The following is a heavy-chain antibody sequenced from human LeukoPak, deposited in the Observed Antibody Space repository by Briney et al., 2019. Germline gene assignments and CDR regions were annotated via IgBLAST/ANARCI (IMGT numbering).Heavy chain of an antibody. CDR2: ISGSGGST. J-gene: IGHJ3*02. CDR3: CRGAAFDI. CDR1: GFTFSSYA. Sequence: PGGSLRLSCTASGFTFSSYAMTWVRQAPGKGLEWVSVISGSGGSTYYADSVKGRFTISRDNSKNTLYLQMNSLRAEDTAVYYCCRGAAFDIWGQGTMVTVSS. V-gene: IGHV3-23*01.